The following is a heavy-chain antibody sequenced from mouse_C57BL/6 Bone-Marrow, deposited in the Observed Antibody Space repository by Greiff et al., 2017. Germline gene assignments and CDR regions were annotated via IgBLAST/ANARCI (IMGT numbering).Heavy chain of an antibody. J-gene: IGHJ4*01. CDR1: GFSLTSYG. Sequence: VQGVESGPGLVQPSQSLSITCTVSGFSLTSYGVHWVRQSPGKGLEWLGVIWRGGSTDYNAAFMSRLSITKDNSKSQVFFKMNSLQADDTAIYYCAKTATVSYYAMDYWGQGTSVTVSS. V-gene: IGHV2-5*01. CDR2: IWRGGST. CDR3: AKTATVSYYAMDY. D-gene: IGHD1-1*01.